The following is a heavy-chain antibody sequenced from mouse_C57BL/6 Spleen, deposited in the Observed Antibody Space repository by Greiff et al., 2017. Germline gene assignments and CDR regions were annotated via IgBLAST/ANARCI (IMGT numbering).Heavy chain of an antibody. J-gene: IGHJ2*01. CDR2: INPSNGGT. CDR1: GYTFTSYC. V-gene: IGHV1-53*01. Sequence: QVQLQQPGTELVKPGASVKLSCKASGYTFTSYCMRWVKQRPGQGLEWIGNINPSNGGTNYNEKFKNKATLTVDKSSSTAYMQLSSLTAEDAAVYYCARGDDYIYYFDYWGQGTTLTVSS. D-gene: IGHD2-4*01. CDR3: ARGDDYIYYFDY.